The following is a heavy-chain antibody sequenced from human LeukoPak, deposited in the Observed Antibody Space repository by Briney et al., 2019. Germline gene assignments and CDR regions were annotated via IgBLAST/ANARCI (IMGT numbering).Heavy chain of an antibody. CDR1: GFTFSNYA. CDR2: ISGSGGST. V-gene: IGHV3-23*01. Sequence: PGGSLRLSCAASGFTFSNYAMTWVRQAPGKGLEWVSAISGSGGSTYYADSVKGRFTISRDNSKNTLYLQMNSLRAEDTAVYYCAKDDYDSSGYYLAKYFQHWGQGTLVTVSS. CDR3: AKDDYDSSGYYLAKYFQH. J-gene: IGHJ1*01. D-gene: IGHD3-22*01.